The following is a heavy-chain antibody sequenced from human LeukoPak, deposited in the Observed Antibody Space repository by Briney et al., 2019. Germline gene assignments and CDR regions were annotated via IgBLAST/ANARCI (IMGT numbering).Heavy chain of an antibody. CDR1: GYTFTSHG. D-gene: IGHD5-18*01. J-gene: IGHJ4*02. CDR3: ARESPQRSGYSYPH. V-gene: IGHV1-18*01. Sequence: ASVTVSCKASGYTFTSHGISWVRQAPGQGLEWMGWISAYNGDTKYAQNLQGRVTITTDTSASTAYMEVSSLRSEDTAVYYCARESPQRSGYSYPHWGQGTLVTVSS. CDR2: ISAYNGDT.